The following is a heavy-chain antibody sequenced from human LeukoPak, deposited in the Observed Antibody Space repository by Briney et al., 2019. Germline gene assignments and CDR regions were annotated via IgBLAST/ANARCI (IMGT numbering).Heavy chain of an antibody. CDR1: GFTFSSYW. CDR3: ARENDYGDYLDY. D-gene: IGHD4-17*01. J-gene: IGHJ4*02. Sequence: GGSLRLSCAASGFTFSSYWMHWVRQAPGKGLVWVSRINSDGSSTSYADSVKGRFTISRDNAKNTLYLQINSLRAEDTAVYYCARENDYGDYLDYWGQGTLVTVSS. CDR2: INSDGSST. V-gene: IGHV3-74*01.